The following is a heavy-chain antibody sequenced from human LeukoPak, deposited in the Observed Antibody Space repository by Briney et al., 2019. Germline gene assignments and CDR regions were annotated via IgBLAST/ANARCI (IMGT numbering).Heavy chain of an antibody. CDR3: ARLIGNPSTTGTTLEDY. CDR2: MNPNSGNT. Sequence: ASVKVSCKASGYTFTSYDITWVRQATGQGLEWMGWMNPNSGNTGYAQKFQGRVTMTRNTSISTAYMELSGLRSEDTAVYYCARLIGNPSTTGTTLEDYWGQGTLVTVSS. CDR1: GYTFTSYD. D-gene: IGHD1-1*01. V-gene: IGHV1-8*01. J-gene: IGHJ4*02.